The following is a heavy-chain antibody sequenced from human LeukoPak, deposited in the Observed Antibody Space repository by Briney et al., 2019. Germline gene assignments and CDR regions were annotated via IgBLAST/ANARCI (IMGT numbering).Heavy chain of an antibody. CDR2: IFSGNST. CDR1: GVTVRSNY. J-gene: IGHJ3*02. V-gene: IGHV3-53*01. CDR3: AREGAGGFDI. D-gene: IGHD3-16*01. Sequence: GSLRLSCAASGVTVRSNYMNWVRQAPGKGLEWVALIFSGNSTYYADSVKGRFTISRDNSKNTLFLQMNSLRVEDTAVYYCAREGAGGFDIWGQGTMVTVSS.